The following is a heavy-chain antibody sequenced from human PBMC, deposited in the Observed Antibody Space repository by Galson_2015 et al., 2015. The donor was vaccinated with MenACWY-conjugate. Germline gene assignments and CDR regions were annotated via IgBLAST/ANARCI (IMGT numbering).Heavy chain of an antibody. CDR2: INEDGSDK. D-gene: IGHD3-10*01. Sequence: SLRLSCAATGFTFSNYWMTWVRQAPGKGPECVASINEDGSDKSYMDSVKGRFTISRDNAQNSLSLQMNRLSVEDTAVYYCAQGAGSRLFDPLGQGTLVIVSS. CDR1: GFTFSNYW. CDR3: AQGAGSRLFDP. V-gene: IGHV3-7*03. J-gene: IGHJ5*02.